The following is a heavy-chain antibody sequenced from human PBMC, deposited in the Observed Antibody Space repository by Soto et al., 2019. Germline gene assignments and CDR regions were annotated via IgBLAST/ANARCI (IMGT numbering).Heavy chain of an antibody. CDR1: GFTFSSYY. V-gene: IGHV3-7*01. Sequence: EVQLVESGGGLVQPGGSLRLSCAASGFTFSSYYMSWVRQAQGKGLEWVANINEDGSEKYYVDSVKGRFSVSRDNAKSSLYLQMNSLRAEDTAVYYCAKWGGAGSDCWGQGTLVTVSS. D-gene: IGHD1-26*01. J-gene: IGHJ4*02. CDR2: INEDGSEK. CDR3: AKWGGAGSDC.